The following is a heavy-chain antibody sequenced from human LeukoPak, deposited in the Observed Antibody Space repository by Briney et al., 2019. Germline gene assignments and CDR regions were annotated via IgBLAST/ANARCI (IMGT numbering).Heavy chain of an antibody. J-gene: IGHJ4*02. CDR1: GGSISSYY. D-gene: IGHD6-19*01. CDR3: ANVGVGSGWPSYFDY. V-gene: IGHV4-59*06. Sequence: PSETLSLTCTVCGGSISSYYWSLIRQPPGKGLEWIGYIYYSGSTYYNPSLKSRVTISVDTSKNQFSLKLSSVTAADTAVYYCANVGVGSGWPSYFDYWGQGTLVTVSS. CDR2: IYYSGST.